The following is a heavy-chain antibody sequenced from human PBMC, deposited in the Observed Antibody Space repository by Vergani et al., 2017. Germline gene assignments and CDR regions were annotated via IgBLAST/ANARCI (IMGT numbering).Heavy chain of an antibody. CDR2: ISGSGGST. CDR1: GFTFSSYA. CDR3: ANIKRWLQWGDFDY. V-gene: IGHV3-23*01. D-gene: IGHD5-24*01. J-gene: IGHJ4*02. Sequence: EVQLLESGGGLVQPGGSLRLSCAASGFTFSSYAMSWVRQAPGKGLEWVSAISGSGGSTYYADSVKGRFTISRENSKNTLYLQMNSLRAEDTAVYYCANIKRWLQWGDFDYWGQGTLVTVCS.